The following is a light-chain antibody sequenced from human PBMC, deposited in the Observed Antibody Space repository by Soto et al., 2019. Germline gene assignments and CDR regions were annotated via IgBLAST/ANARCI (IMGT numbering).Light chain of an antibody. CDR2: AVN. CDR3: SSYTSSSTWV. V-gene: IGLV2-14*01. J-gene: IGLJ3*02. CDR1: SSDVGGYKY. Sequence: QSVLTQPASVSGSPGQSITISCTGTSSDVGGYKYVSWYQHHPGQAPKLMIHAVNSRPSGVSTRFSGSKSGNTASLTISGLQPEDEADYYSSSYTSSSTWVFGGGTKLTVL.